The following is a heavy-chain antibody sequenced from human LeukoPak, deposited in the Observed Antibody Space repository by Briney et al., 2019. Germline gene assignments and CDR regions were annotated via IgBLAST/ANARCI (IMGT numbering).Heavy chain of an antibody. V-gene: IGHV4-38-2*02. Sequence: SETLSLTCTVSGDSISSGDYYWGWIRQPPGKGLEWIGSIYHSGSTYYNPSLKSRVTISVDTSKNQFSLKLSSVTAADTAVYYCAGVLVHGSSWYGDHAFDIWGQGTMVTVSS. CDR2: IYHSGST. D-gene: IGHD6-13*01. J-gene: IGHJ3*02. CDR3: AGVLVHGSSWYGDHAFDI. CDR1: GDSISSGDYY.